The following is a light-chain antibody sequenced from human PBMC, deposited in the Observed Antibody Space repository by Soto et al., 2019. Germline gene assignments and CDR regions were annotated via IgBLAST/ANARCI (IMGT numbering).Light chain of an antibody. V-gene: IGLV2-23*01. CDR2: EGS. CDR1: SSDVGAYNY. CDR3: CSYAGSSFYV. J-gene: IGLJ1*01. Sequence: QSALTQPASVSGSPGQSITISCTGTSSDVGAYNYVSWYQQHPGKAPKLMIYEGSKRPSGVSNRFSGSKSGNTASLTISGLQAEDEADYYCCSYAGSSFYVFGTGTKVTVL.